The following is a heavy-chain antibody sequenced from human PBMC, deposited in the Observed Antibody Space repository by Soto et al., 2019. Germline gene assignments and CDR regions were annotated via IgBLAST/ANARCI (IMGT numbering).Heavy chain of an antibody. D-gene: IGHD3-10*01. V-gene: IGHV4-59*01. CDR2: IYSTGSS. J-gene: IGHJ4*02. CDR1: GDSLSLYY. CDR3: ATPTPLRGAMITNINFDF. Sequence: SLTCTFSGDSLSLYYWSWIRLSPGKGLEWIGYIYSTGSSNQNPSLRDRVAVSADASKNQFYLTLTSMTAADTAVYYCATPTPLRGAMITNINFDFWGQGTPVTVSS.